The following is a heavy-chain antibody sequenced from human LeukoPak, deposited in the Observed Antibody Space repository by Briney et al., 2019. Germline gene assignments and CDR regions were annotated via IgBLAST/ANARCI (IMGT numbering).Heavy chain of an antibody. V-gene: IGHV1-69*13. CDR2: IIPIFGTA. Sequence: GASVKVSCKASGGTFSSYGISWVRQAPGQGLEWMGGIIPIFGTANYAQKFQGRVTITADESTSTAYMELSILRSEDTAVYYCARDHSSGLYCFDYWGQGTLVTVSS. CDR1: GGTFSSYG. J-gene: IGHJ4*02. CDR3: ARDHSSGLYCFDY. D-gene: IGHD6-19*01.